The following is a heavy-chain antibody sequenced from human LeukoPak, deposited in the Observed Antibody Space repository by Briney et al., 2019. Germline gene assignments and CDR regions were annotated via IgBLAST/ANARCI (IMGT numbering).Heavy chain of an antibody. D-gene: IGHD2-15*01. CDR1: GGSISSGGHY. J-gene: IGHJ4*02. CDR2: ISYSGST. CDR3: AREVGYCSGGSCYSYFDY. V-gene: IGHV4-31*03. Sequence: PSQTLSLTCTVSGGSISSGGHYWSWIRQHPGKGLEWIAYISYSGSTYYNPSLKSRIIISVDTSKNRFSLKLSSVTAADTAVYYCAREVGYCSGGSCYSYFDYWGQGTLVTVSS.